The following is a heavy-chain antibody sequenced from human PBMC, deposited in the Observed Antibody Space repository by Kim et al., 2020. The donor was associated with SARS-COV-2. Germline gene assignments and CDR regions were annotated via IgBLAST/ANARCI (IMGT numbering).Heavy chain of an antibody. Sequence: GGSLRLSCAASGFTFSSYSMNWVRQAPGKGLEWVSSISSSSYIYYADSVKGRFTISRDNAKNSLYLQMNSLRAEDTAVYYCARDITPTYYYDSSGWPYAFDIWGQGTMVTVSS. J-gene: IGHJ3*02. CDR3: ARDITPTYYYDSSGWPYAFDI. D-gene: IGHD3-22*01. CDR2: ISSSSYI. CDR1: GFTFSSYS. V-gene: IGHV3-21*01.